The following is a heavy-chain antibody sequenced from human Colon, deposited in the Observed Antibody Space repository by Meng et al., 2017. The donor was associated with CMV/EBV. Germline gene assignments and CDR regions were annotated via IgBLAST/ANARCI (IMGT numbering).Heavy chain of an antibody. CDR2: ITGSGGST. CDR1: DFTFINYA. CDR3: AKRGTVAAAGPFIY. D-gene: IGHD6-13*01. J-gene: IGHJ4*02. Sequence: GESLKISCAASDFTFINYAMSWVRQAPGKGLEWVSAITGSGGSTYYADSVKGRFNISRDNSKNTLYLQLNSLRAEDTAVYYCAKRGTVAAAGPFIYWGQGTLVTVSS. V-gene: IGHV3-23*01.